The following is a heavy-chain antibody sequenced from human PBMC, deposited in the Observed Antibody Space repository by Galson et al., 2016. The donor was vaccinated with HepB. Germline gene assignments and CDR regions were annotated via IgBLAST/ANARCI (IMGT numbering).Heavy chain of an antibody. CDR2: IKQDGTE. J-gene: IGHJ4*02. V-gene: IGHV3-7*04. D-gene: IGHD4-17*01. CDR3: VRGPDYGDWVDFLDC. CDR1: GFTFSSNW. Sequence: SLRLSCATSGFTFSSNWMSWVRQAPGKGLEWVANIKQDGTENYVDSVKGRFTISRDNAKNSLYLQMNSLRAEDTAAYYCVRGPDYGDWVDFLDCWGQGTLVTVSS.